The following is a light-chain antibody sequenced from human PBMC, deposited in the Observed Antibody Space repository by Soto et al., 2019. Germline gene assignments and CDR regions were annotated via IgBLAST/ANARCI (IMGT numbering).Light chain of an antibody. CDR2: DAS. J-gene: IGKJ1*01. CDR3: QQFKSGTWT. V-gene: IGKV1-5*01. Sequence: DIQMTQSPSTLSASVGDRVTITCRASRSVSTSLAWYQKKPGKAPKLLIFDASSLESGVPSRFSGSGSGTEFILTINGLQPDDFTTYFCQQFKSGTWTFGQGTKVDIK. CDR1: RSVSTS.